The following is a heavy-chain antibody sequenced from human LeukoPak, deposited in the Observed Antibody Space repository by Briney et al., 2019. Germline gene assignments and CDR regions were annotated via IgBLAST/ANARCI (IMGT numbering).Heavy chain of an antibody. CDR3: AGGGDSGGYYYPMFDY. CDR2: IYYSGST. D-gene: IGHD3-22*01. V-gene: IGHV4-59*01. J-gene: IGHJ4*02. CDR1: GGSISSYY. Sequence: SQTLSLTCTVSGGSISSYYWSWIRQPPGKGLEWIGYIYYSGSTNYNPSLKSRVTISVDTSKNQFSLKLNSVTAADTAVYYCAGGGDSGGYYYPMFDYWGQGTLVTVSS.